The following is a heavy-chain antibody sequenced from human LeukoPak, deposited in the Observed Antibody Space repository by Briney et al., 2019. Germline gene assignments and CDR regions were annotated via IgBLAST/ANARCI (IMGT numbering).Heavy chain of an antibody. Sequence: SETLSLTCTVSGGSISSSSYYWGWIRQPPGKGLEWIGSIYYSGGTYYNPSLKSRVTISVDTSKNQFSLKLSSVTAADTAVYYCARGDYDSSGYYFRLFDYWGQGTLVTVSS. CDR3: ARGDYDSSGYYFRLFDY. CDR1: GGSISSSSYY. D-gene: IGHD3-22*01. CDR2: IYYSGGT. J-gene: IGHJ4*02. V-gene: IGHV4-39*07.